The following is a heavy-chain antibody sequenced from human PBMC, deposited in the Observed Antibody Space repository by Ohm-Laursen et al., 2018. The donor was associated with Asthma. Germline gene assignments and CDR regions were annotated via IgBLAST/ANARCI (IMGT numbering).Heavy chain of an antibody. Sequence: SQTLSLTCTVSGGSISSYYWSWIRQPPGKGLERIGYIYYSGSTNYNPSLKSRVTISVDTSKNQFSLKLSSVTAADTAVYYCARDSYYDYIWGSYRSPPNWFDPWGQGTMVTVSS. CDR1: GGSISSYY. D-gene: IGHD3-16*02. J-gene: IGHJ5*02. CDR3: ARDSYYDYIWGSYRSPPNWFDP. V-gene: IGHV4-59*12. CDR2: IYYSGST.